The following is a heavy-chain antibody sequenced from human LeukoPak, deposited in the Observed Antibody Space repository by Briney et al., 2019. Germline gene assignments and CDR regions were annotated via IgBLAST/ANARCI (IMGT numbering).Heavy chain of an antibody. CDR3: ARNTYYYDSSGYYPLDY. V-gene: IGHV3-21*01. J-gene: IGHJ4*02. CDR1: GFTFSSYS. D-gene: IGHD3-22*01. CDR2: ISSSSSYI. Sequence: GGSLRLSCAASGFTFSSYSMNWVRQAPGKGLEWVSSISSSSSYIYYADSVKGRFTISRDKAKNSLYLQMNSLRAEDTAVYYCARNTYYYDSSGYYPLDYWGQGTLVTVSS.